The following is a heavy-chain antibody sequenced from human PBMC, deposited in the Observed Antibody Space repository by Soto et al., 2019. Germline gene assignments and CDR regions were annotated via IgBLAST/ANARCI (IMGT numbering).Heavy chain of an antibody. Sequence: QVQLQESGPGLVKPSETLSLTCTVSGGSVSSGSYYWSWIRQPPGKGLEWIGYIYYSGSTNYNPSLKSRFTISVDTSKNQFSLKLSSVTAADTAVYYCARDPQFGVVTWGQGTLVTVSS. CDR1: GGSVSSGSYY. CDR3: ARDPQFGVVT. V-gene: IGHV4-61*01. D-gene: IGHD3-3*01. J-gene: IGHJ5*02. CDR2: IYYSGST.